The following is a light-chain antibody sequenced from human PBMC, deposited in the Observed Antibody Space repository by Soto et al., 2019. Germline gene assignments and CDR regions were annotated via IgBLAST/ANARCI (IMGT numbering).Light chain of an antibody. CDR1: SSDVGGYNY. V-gene: IGLV2-14*01. CDR3: SSYTAFSTDIL. Sequence: QSALTQPASVSGSPGQSITISCTGTSSDVGGYNYVSWYQHHAGTAPKLIIYQVTNRPSGVSDRFSASKSGDTASLTISGLQAEDEAVYYCSSYTAFSTDILFGGGTKLTVL. CDR2: QVT. J-gene: IGLJ2*01.